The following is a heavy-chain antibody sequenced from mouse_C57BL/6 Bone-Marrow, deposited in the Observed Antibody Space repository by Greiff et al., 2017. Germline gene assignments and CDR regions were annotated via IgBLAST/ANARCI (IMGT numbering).Heavy chain of an antibody. J-gene: IGHJ4*01. CDR3: ARGGLRRGYYYAMGY. D-gene: IGHD2-4*01. Sequence: VQLQQPGAELVRPGSSVKLSCKASGYTFTSYWMHWVKQRPIQGLEWIGNIDPSDSETHYNQKFKDKATLTVDKSSSTAYMQLSSLTSEDSAVYYCARGGLRRGYYYAMGYGGQGTSVTVSS. V-gene: IGHV1-52*01. CDR1: GYTFTSYW. CDR2: IDPSDSET.